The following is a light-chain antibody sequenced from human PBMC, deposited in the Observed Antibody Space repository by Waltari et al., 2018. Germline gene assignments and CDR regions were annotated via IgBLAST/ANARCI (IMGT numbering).Light chain of an antibody. J-gene: IGKJ4*01. CDR3: QQFNSYSPLT. CDR1: QGISSA. CDR2: DAS. V-gene: IGKV1-13*02. Sequence: AIQLTQSPSSLSASVGDRVTITCRASQGISSALAWYQQKPGKAPKPLIYDASSLESGGPSRFSGSGSGTDFTLTISSLQPEDFATYYCQQFNSYSPLTFGGGTKVEIK.